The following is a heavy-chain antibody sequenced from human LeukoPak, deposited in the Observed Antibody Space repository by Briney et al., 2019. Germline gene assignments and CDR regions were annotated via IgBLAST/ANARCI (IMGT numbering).Heavy chain of an antibody. J-gene: IGHJ4*02. CDR3: VREGAYSTSSPAGY. D-gene: IGHD6-6*01. CDR2: INQDGSEK. V-gene: IGHV3-7*01. Sequence: SGGSLRLSCAASGFTFSIYSMNWVRQAPGKRLEWVANINQDGSEKYYVDSVKGRFIISRDNARNSLFLQMNILTAEDTAIYYCVREGAYSTSSPAGYWGQGTLVSVSS. CDR1: GFTFSIYS.